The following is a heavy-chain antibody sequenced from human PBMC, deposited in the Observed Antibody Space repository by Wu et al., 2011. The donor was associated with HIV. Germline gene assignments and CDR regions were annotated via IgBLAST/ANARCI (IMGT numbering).Heavy chain of an antibody. V-gene: IGHV1-18*01. J-gene: IGHJ6*02. CDR2: ISTYSGNT. D-gene: IGHD1-26*01. Sequence: QVQLVQSGAEVKKPGASVKVSCKASGYTFRNHGITWVRQAPGQGLEWMGWISTYSGNTKYAQRLQGRVTMTTDTPANTAYMELRSLRSDDTAVYYCARDESGSSSFYGMDVWGQGTTVTVSS. CDR3: ARDESGSSSFYGMDV. CDR1: GYTFRNHG.